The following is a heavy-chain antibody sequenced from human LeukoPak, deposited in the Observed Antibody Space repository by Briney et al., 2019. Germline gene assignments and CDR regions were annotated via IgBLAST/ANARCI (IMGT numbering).Heavy chain of an antibody. V-gene: IGHV3-23*01. Sequence: PGGSLRLSCAASGFTFSSYAMSWVRQAPGKGLEWVSAISGSGGRTYYADSVKGRFTISRDNSNNALYLQMHSLRAEDTALYYCASGPPFLKYFEYWGQGTLVTVSS. D-gene: IGHD3-3*01. CDR2: ISGSGGRT. CDR1: GFTFSSYA. CDR3: ASGPPFLKYFEY. J-gene: IGHJ4*02.